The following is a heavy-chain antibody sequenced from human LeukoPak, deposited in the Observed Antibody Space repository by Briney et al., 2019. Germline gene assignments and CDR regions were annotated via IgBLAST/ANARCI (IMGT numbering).Heavy chain of an antibody. CDR1: GFTFSSNN. V-gene: IGHV3-48*02. Sequence: GGSLRLSCAASGFTFSSNNMNWVRQAPGKGLEWVSYISRSGGTIYYADSVKGRFTISRDNAKNSLYLQMNSLRDEDTAVYYCARGNRGDYWGQGTLVTVSS. CDR2: ISRSGGTI. D-gene: IGHD2/OR15-2a*01. J-gene: IGHJ4*02. CDR3: ARGNRGDY.